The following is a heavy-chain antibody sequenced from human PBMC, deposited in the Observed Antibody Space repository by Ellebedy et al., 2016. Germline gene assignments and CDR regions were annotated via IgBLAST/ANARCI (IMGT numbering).Heavy chain of an antibody. CDR1: GFTFSSYA. CDR3: ATDRGERGLLSFFDL. CDR2: MSGSGGST. D-gene: IGHD2/OR15-2a*01. J-gene: IGHJ4*01. V-gene: IGHV3-23*01. Sequence: GGSLRLSCTASGFTFSSYAMSWVRQAPGKGLEWVSVMSGSGGSTYYAASVKGRFTISRDNSKNSLSLQMDNLRAEDTAVYYCATDRGERGLLSFFDLWGQGTGVTVST.